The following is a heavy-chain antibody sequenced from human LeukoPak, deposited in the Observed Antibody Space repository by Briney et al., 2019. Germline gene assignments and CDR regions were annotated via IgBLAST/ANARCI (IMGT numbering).Heavy chain of an antibody. D-gene: IGHD1-26*01. Sequence: GGSLRLSCAASGFIFDSYGMHWVRQAPGKGLDWVAFIHYDVSQKYYTDSVKGRFTISRDNSKNTVSLQMNSLRAEDTAIYYCAKEYPIVGSTGVLLDYWGQGTLVTVSS. CDR2: IHYDVSQK. CDR3: AKEYPIVGSTGVLLDY. V-gene: IGHV3-30*02. CDR1: GFIFDSYG. J-gene: IGHJ4*02.